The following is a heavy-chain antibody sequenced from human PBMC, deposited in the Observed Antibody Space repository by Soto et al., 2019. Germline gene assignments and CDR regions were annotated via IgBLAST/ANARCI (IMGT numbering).Heavy chain of an antibody. D-gene: IGHD1-26*01. J-gene: IGHJ4*02. V-gene: IGHV1-69*06. Sequence: QVVLLQSGAEVKEPGSSVRVSCQVSGSTFNNFAFSWVRQAPGHGPEWMGGIVVDSNTAEYSQRFQDRVTITADTSTNTLYMELGSLTFEDTAVYYCARAIKRWEVNYYFDFWGQGTLVTVSS. CDR1: GSTFNNFA. CDR2: IVVDSNTA. CDR3: ARAIKRWEVNYYFDF.